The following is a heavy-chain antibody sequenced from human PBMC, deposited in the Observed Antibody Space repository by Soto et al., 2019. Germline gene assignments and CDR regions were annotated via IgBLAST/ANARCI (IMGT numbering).Heavy chain of an antibody. D-gene: IGHD2-8*01. Sequence: GSLRLSCAASGFPFHNYWMHWVRQAPGKGLVWVSRISHGERTTTYADSVKGRFTISRDNAKNTVFLEMKSLRAEDTAVYYCARGGASHAHPPDHWGQGTLVTVSS. CDR2: ISHGERTT. J-gene: IGHJ4*02. CDR3: ARGGASHAHPPDH. CDR1: GFPFHNYW. V-gene: IGHV3-74*03.